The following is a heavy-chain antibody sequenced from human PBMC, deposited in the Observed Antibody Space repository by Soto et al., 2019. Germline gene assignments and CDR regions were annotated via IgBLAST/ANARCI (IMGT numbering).Heavy chain of an antibody. Sequence: QVQLVQSGAEVKKPGASVKVSCKASGYTFTTYDISWVRQALGQGLEWMGRISTYNGDTNYPQSLQGRLTMTTDTSTNTAYMELRSLRSDDTAVYYCARDPYNVLMVNAPNLYGMDVWGQGTTVTVSS. CDR3: ARDPYNVLMVNAPNLYGMDV. CDR1: GYTFTTYD. CDR2: ISTYNGDT. D-gene: IGHD2-8*01. J-gene: IGHJ6*02. V-gene: IGHV1-18*01.